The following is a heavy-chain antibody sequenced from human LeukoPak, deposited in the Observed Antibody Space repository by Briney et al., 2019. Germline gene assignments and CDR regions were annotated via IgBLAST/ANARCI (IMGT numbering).Heavy chain of an antibody. Sequence: ASVKVSCKASGYTFTSYDINWVRQATGQGLEWMGWMNPNSGNTGYAQKFQGRVTMTRNTSISTAYTELSSLRSEDTAVYYCARGRRLRLGELFFYWGQGTLVTVSS. CDR2: MNPNSGNT. CDR1: GYTFTSYD. D-gene: IGHD3-16*01. V-gene: IGHV1-8*01. J-gene: IGHJ4*02. CDR3: ARGRRLRLGELFFY.